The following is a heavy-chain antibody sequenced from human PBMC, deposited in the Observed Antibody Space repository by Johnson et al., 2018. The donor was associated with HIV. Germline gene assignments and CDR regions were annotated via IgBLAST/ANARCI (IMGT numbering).Heavy chain of an antibody. J-gene: IGHJ3*02. CDR1: GFTFSNYG. D-gene: IGHD6-13*01. Sequence: QVQLVESGGGVVQPGRSLRLSCAASGFTFSNYGMHWVRQAPGKGLEWVAVIWYDGSNRYYADSVKCRFTISRDNSKNTLYLQMNSLRAEDTAVYYCARECSSTRWTYGFDIWGQGTMVTVSS. V-gene: IGHV3-33*01. CDR2: IWYDGSNR. CDR3: ARECSSTRWTYGFDI.